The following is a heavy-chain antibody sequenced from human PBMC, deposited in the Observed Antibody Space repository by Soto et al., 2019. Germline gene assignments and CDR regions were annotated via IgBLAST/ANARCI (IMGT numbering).Heavy chain of an antibody. Sequence: PGGSLRLSCAASGFTFSSYGMHWVRQAPGKGLEWVAVISYDGSNKYYADSVKGRFTISRDNSKNTLYLQMNSLRAEDTAVCYCAKFKRLDFWSGYPIRNGMDVWGQGTTVTVSS. V-gene: IGHV3-30*18. J-gene: IGHJ6*02. CDR3: AKFKRLDFWSGYPIRNGMDV. D-gene: IGHD3-3*01. CDR2: ISYDGSNK. CDR1: GFTFSSYG.